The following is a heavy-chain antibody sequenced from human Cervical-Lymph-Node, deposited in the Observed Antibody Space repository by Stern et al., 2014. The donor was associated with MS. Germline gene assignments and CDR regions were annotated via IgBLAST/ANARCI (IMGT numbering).Heavy chain of an antibody. Sequence: AQLLASGGAVVPPGRSLRLSCAASGFIFTNYAIHWVPHPQGEGLEWVAVVSSDGANTYFADAVKGRFTISRDNSKNTLYLQMNSMKIEDTAIYYCASQIWGQGTMVTVSS. CDR1: GFIFTNYA. CDR3: ASQI. V-gene: IGHV3-30*16. J-gene: IGHJ3*02. CDR2: VSSDGANT.